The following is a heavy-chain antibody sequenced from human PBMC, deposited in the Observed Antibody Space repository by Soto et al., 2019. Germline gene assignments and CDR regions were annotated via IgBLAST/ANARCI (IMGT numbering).Heavy chain of an antibody. CDR2: ISAYNGNT. D-gene: IGHD3-16*02. Sequence: ASVKVSCKASGYTFTSYGISWVRQAPGQGLEWMGWISAYNGNTNYAQKLQGRVTMTTDTSTSTAYMELRSLRSDDTAVYYCARNRVGTFGGVIDTCYFDYWGQGTLVTVSS. CDR1: GYTFTSYG. J-gene: IGHJ4*02. CDR3: ARNRVGTFGGVIDTCYFDY. V-gene: IGHV1-18*01.